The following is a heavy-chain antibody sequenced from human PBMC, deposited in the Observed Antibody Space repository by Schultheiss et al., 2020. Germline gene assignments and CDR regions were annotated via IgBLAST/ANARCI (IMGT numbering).Heavy chain of an antibody. CDR3: ARGEDSSRRYYGMDV. CDR2: ISSSGSTI. Sequence: GESLKISCAASGFTFSDYYMSWIRQAPGKGLEWVSYISSSGSTIYYADSVKGRFTISRDNAKNSLYLQMNSLRAEDTAVYYCARGEDSSRRYYGMDVWGQGTMVTVSS. J-gene: IGHJ6*02. D-gene: IGHD6-13*01. V-gene: IGHV3-11*01. CDR1: GFTFSDYY.